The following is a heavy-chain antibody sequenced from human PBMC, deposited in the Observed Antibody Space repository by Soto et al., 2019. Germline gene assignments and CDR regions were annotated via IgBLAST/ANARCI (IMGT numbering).Heavy chain of an antibody. Sequence: QVQLVESGGGVVQPGRSLRLSCAASGFTFSSYGMHWVRQAPGKGLEWVAVISYDGSNKYYADSVKGRFTISRDNSKNTLYLQMTSLRAEDTAVYYCAKWALSGDDYWGQGTLVTVSS. D-gene: IGHD3-10*01. J-gene: IGHJ4*02. CDR3: AKWALSGDDY. V-gene: IGHV3-30*18. CDR2: ISYDGSNK. CDR1: GFTFSSYG.